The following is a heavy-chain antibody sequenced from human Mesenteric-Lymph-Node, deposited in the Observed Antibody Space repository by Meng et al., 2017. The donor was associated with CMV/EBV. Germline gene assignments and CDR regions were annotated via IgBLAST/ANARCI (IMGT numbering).Heavy chain of an antibody. CDR3: ARVDVGARLYAAFDI. CDR1: GYTFSSHG. D-gene: IGHD1-26*01. Sequence: ASVKVSCKASGYTFSSHGITWVRQAPGQGLEWLGWISDHNGYTKYTQKFQGRVTMTRDTVTSTAYMELRSLRSDDTAVYFCARVDVGARLYAAFDIWGQGKM. V-gene: IGHV1-18*01. J-gene: IGHJ3*02. CDR2: ISDHNGYT.